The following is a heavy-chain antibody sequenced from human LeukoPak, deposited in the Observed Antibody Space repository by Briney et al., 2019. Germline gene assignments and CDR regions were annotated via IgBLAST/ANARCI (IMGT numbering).Heavy chain of an antibody. V-gene: IGHV4-4*07. CDR2: IYTSGST. CDR1: GGSISTYY. Sequence: SETLSLTCTVSGGSISTYYWSWVRQPAGKGLEWIGRIYTSGSTNNPSLKSRVTMSVDTSKNQFSLKLSPVTAAGTAVYYCARGGSGRGYNWFDPWGQGTLVTVSS. CDR3: ARGGSGRGYNWFDP. J-gene: IGHJ5*02. D-gene: IGHD6-19*01.